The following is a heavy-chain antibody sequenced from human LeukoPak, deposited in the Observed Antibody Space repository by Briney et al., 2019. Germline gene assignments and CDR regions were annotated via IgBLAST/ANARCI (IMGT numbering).Heavy chain of an antibody. J-gene: IGHJ4*02. CDR2: IYSSGST. CDR1: GDSINSGVYS. D-gene: IGHD1-26*01. V-gene: IGHV4-30-4*07. Sequence: SETLSLTCTVSGDSINSGVYSWSWIRQPPGKGLEWIGYIYSSGSTYYNPSLKSRLSMSVDMSKNQFSLKLTSVTAADTAVYYCARGTQVRRSGIDYWGQGILVTVSS. CDR3: ARGTQVRRSGIDY.